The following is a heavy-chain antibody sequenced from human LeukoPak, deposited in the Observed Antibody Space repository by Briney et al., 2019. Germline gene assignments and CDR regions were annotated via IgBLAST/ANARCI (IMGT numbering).Heavy chain of an antibody. V-gene: IGHV4-34*01. J-gene: IGHJ4*02. D-gene: IGHD2-8*01. Sequence: PSETLSLTCAVYGGSFSGYYWSWIRQPPGKGLEWIGEINHSGSTNYNPSLKSRVTISVDTSKNQFSLKLSSVTAADTAVYYCAFGVTPRGVNYWGQGTLVTVSS. CDR1: GGSFSGYY. CDR3: AFGVTPRGVNY. CDR2: INHSGST.